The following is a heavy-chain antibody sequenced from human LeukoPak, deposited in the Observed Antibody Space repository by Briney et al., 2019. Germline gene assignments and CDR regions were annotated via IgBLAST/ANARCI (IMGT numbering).Heavy chain of an antibody. J-gene: IGHJ6*02. D-gene: IGHD6-13*01. CDR3: AKGPGAAAGTNYYYYGMDV. CDR1: GFTFDDYA. Sequence: GRSLRLSCAASGFTFDDYAMHWVRQAPGKGLEWVSGISWNSGSIGYAGSVKGRFTISRDNAKNSLYLQMNSLRAEGTALYYCAKGPGAAAGTNYYYYGMDVWGQGTTVTVSS. V-gene: IGHV3-9*01. CDR2: ISWNSGSI.